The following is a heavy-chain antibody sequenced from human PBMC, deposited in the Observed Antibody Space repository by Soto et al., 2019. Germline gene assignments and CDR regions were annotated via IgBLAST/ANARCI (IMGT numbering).Heavy chain of an antibody. CDR3: AKDPKWTGYYGYYFDY. V-gene: IGHV3-30*18. CDR2: ISYDGSNK. CDR1: GFTLSSYG. Sequence: GSPRLSSSASGFTLSSYGMHLVRPAPGKGLEWVAVISYDGSNKYYADSVKGRFTISRDNSKNTLYLQMNSLRAEDTAVYYCAKDPKWTGYYGYYFDYWGQGTLVTVSS. J-gene: IGHJ4*02. D-gene: IGHD1-26*01.